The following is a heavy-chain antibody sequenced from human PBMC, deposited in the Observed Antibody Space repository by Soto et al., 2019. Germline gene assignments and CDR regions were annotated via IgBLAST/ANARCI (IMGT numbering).Heavy chain of an antibody. J-gene: IGHJ6*03. Sequence: SETLSLTCAVYGGSFSGYYWSWIRQPPGKGLEWIGEINHSGSTNYNPSLKSRVTISVDTSKNQFSLKLSSVTAADTAVYYCARGSTYCSGGSCYSSYYYYYYMDVWGKGTTVTVSS. D-gene: IGHD2-15*01. V-gene: IGHV4-34*01. CDR2: INHSGST. CDR3: ARGSTYCSGGSCYSSYYYYYYMDV. CDR1: GGSFSGYY.